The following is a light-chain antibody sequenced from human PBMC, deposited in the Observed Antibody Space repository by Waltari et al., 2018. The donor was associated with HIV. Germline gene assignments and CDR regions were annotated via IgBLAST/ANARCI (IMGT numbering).Light chain of an antibody. CDR2: YNS. J-gene: IGLJ1*01. CDR3: QVWDPLSDHPV. Sequence: SHVLSQPPSVSVAPGKTASVTCGGDNIGSKSVHWYKQRPGQAPLLIIFYNSDRPPRISERFSGSNCVGPASLTLSRVEAGDEADYYCQVWDPLSDHPVFGTGTKGTVL. CDR1: NIGSKS. V-gene: IGLV3-21*01.